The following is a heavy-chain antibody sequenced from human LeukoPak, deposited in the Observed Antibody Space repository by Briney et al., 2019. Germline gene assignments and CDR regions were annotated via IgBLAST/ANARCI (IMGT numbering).Heavy chain of an antibody. CDR2: INHSGST. D-gene: IGHD3-22*01. CDR3: VTYYFDSSGPKKNY. J-gene: IGHJ4*02. V-gene: IGHV4-39*07. CDR1: VGSISSNSYF. Sequence: SETLSLTCAVSVGSISSNSYFWGWIRQPPGKGLEWIGEINHSGSTNYNPSLKSRVTISVDTSKKQFSLKLSSVTAADTAVYYCVTYYFDSSGPKKNYWGQGTLVTVSS.